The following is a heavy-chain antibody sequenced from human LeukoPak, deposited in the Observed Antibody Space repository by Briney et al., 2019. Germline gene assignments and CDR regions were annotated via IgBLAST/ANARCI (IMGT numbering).Heavy chain of an antibody. J-gene: IGHJ4*02. D-gene: IGHD2-15*01. V-gene: IGHV3-30*18. CDR2: ISYDGSNK. CDR3: AKDVFLYSLDY. CDR1: GFTFSSHG. Sequence: GGTLRLSCAASGFTFSSHGMNWVRQAPGKGLEWVAVISYDGSNKYYADSVKGRFTISRDNSKNTLYLQMNSLRAEDTAVYYCAKDVFLYSLDYWGQGTLVTVSS.